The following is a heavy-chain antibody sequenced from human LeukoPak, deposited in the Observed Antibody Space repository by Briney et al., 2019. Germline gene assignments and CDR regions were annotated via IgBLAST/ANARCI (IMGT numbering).Heavy chain of an antibody. CDR2: ISGSGGST. CDR3: AKVLTFTYYAQPFDY. Sequence: PGESLRLSCAASGFTFSTYAMSWVRQAPGKGLEWVSVISGSGGSTNYADSVKGRFTFSRDNSKNTLYLQMSRLRAEDTAVYYCAKVLTFTYYAQPFDYWGQGTLVTASS. J-gene: IGHJ4*02. D-gene: IGHD3-10*01. V-gene: IGHV3-23*01. CDR1: GFTFSTYA.